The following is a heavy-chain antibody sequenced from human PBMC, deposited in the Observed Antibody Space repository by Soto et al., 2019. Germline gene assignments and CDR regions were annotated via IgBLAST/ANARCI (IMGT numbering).Heavy chain of an antibody. V-gene: IGHV5-51*01. Sequence: GESLKISCKTSVYSFISYWVAWVRQLPGKGPEWMGTFYPGDSTSTYSPSFQGQVTISVDTSITTTYLQLNSLKASDTAMYYCARIIGYCRNNDCSWTFDVWGQGTMVTVSS. CDR1: VYSFISYW. D-gene: IGHD2-15*01. CDR2: FYPGDSTS. J-gene: IGHJ3*01. CDR3: ARIIGYCRNNDCSWTFDV.